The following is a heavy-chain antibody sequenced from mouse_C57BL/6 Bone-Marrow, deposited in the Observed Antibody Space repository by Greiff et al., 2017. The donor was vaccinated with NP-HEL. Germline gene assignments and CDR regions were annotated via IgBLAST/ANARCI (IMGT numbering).Heavy chain of an antibody. CDR1: GYTFTNYW. J-gene: IGHJ2*01. V-gene: IGHV1-63*01. Sequence: QVHVKQSGAELVRPGTSVKMSCKASGYTFTNYWIGWAKQRPGHGLEWIGDIYPGGGYTNYNEKFKGKATLTADKSSSTAYMQFSSLTSEDSAIYYCAREGLRLYFDYWGQGTTLTVSS. CDR3: AREGLRLYFDY. D-gene: IGHD1-2*01. CDR2: IYPGGGYT.